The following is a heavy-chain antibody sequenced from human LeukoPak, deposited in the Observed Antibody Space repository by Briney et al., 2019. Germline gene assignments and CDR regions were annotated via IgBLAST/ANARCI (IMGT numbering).Heavy chain of an antibody. Sequence: GGSLRFSCAASGFAFSSQAMGWVRQAPGKGLEWVSVISDSGSITCYADSVKGRFTISRDNSKNTLFLQMNSLRAEDTAVYYCAKDARRTSGWYFFDYWGQGTLVTASS. D-gene: IGHD6-19*01. J-gene: IGHJ4*02. CDR3: AKDARRTSGWYFFDY. CDR1: GFAFSSQA. CDR2: ISDSGSIT. V-gene: IGHV3-23*01.